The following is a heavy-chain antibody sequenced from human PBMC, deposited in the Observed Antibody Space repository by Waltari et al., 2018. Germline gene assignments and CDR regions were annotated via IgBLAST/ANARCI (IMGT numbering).Heavy chain of an antibody. CDR2: VYGSSGTT. J-gene: IGHJ4*02. Sequence: QVQLQESGPGLVKPSETLSLTCAVPGGSISNSYWSWIRQPPGKGLEWIGYVYGSSGTTSYNSSLRSRVTISTDTSKNQLYLNLNSVTAADTAVYYCASRRRGFWGQGVLVTVSS. V-gene: IGHV4-59*12. CDR3: ASRRRGF. CDR1: GGSISNSY.